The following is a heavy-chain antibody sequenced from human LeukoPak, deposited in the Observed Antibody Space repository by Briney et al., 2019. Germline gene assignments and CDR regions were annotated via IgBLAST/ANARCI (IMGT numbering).Heavy chain of an antibody. CDR3: AGGVGASVGYFDY. CDR1: GYTFTSYD. D-gene: IGHD1-26*01. CDR2: MNPNSGNT. V-gene: IGHV1-8*01. J-gene: IGHJ4*02. Sequence: ASVKVSCKASGYTFTSYDINWVRQATGQGLEWMGWMNPNSGNTGYAQKFQGRVTMTRNTSIRTAYMELSSLRSEDTAVYYCAGGVGASVGYFDYWGQGTLVTVSS.